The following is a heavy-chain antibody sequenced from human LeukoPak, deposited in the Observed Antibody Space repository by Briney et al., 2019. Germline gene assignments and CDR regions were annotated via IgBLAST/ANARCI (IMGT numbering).Heavy chain of an antibody. Sequence: SETLSLTCTVSGGSISSVSYYWGWIRQPPGKGLEWIGSINHSGSTNYNPSPKSRVTISVDTSKNQFSLKLSSVTAADTAVYYCARRGRVVVTAIRQYYFDYWGQGTLVTVSS. CDR2: INHSGST. V-gene: IGHV4-39*07. CDR3: ARRGRVVVTAIRQYYFDY. D-gene: IGHD2-21*02. CDR1: GGSISSVSYY. J-gene: IGHJ4*02.